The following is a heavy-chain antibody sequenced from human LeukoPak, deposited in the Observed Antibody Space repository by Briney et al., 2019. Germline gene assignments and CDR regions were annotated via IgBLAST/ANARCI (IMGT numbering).Heavy chain of an antibody. CDR2: INHSGST. CDR1: GGSFSGYY. D-gene: IGHD6-13*01. J-gene: IGHJ4*02. CDR3: ARGTGSSCYGGPFDS. Sequence: SETLSLTCAVYGGSFSGYYWSGFRQPPGKGLEWIGEINHSGSTNYNPSLKSRVTTSLDTSKNQFSLKLSSVTAAHTAVYYCARGTGSSCYGGPFDSWGQGTLVTVSS. V-gene: IGHV4-34*01.